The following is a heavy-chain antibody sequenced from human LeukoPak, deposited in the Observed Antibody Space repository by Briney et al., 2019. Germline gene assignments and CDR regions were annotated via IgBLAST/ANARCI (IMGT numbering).Heavy chain of an antibody. D-gene: IGHD1-26*01. Sequence: GGSLRLSCAASGFTFSSYWMSCVRQAPGKGLEWVANIKQDGGEKYYLHSVKLRFTISRDNAKNSLYLQMNSLRAEDTAVYYCARVGAKYYFDYWGQGTLVTVSS. CDR1: GFTFSSYW. V-gene: IGHV3-7*01. J-gene: IGHJ4*02. CDR2: IKQDGGEK. CDR3: ARVGAKYYFDY.